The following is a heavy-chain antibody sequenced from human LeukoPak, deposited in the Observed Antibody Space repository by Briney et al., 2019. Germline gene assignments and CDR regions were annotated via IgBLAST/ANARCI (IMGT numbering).Heavy chain of an antibody. D-gene: IGHD6-6*01. V-gene: IGHV4-31*03. J-gene: IGHJ4*02. Sequence: SETLSLTCTVSGGSISSGGYYWSWIRQHPGKGLEWIGYIYYSGSTYYNPSLKSRVTISVDTSKNQFSLKLSSVTAADTAVYYCARDHGSSSWYPFDYWGQGTLVTVYS. CDR2: IYYSGST. CDR3: ARDHGSSSWYPFDY. CDR1: GGSISSGGYY.